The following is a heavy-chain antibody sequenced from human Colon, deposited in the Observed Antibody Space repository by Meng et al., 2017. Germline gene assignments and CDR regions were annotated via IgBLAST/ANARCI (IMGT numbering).Heavy chain of an antibody. J-gene: IGHJ4*02. CDR3: ARVPPSLRVAENFFDH. Sequence: GESLKISCAASGFTFSTCAMRWVRLAPGKGVEWVAGISHDGTNQFYADSVQGRFTISRDNSKNTLFLQMNSLRPEDTALYYCARVPPSLRVAENFFDHWGQGTLVTVSS. V-gene: IGHV3-30*04. CDR2: ISHDGTNQ. D-gene: IGHD6-19*01. CDR1: GFTFSTCA.